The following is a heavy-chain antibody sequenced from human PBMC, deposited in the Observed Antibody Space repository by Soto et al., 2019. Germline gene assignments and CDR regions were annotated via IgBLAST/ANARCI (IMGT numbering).Heavy chain of an antibody. J-gene: IGHJ5*02. Sequence: GGSLRLSCAASGFTFSSYAMSWVRQAPGKGLEWVSAISGSGGSTYYADSVKGRFTISRDNSKNTLYLQMNSLGAEDTAVYYCAKAGGDTFGGVIAYNWFDPWGQGTLVTVSS. CDR2: ISGSGGST. CDR1: GFTFSSYA. V-gene: IGHV3-23*01. CDR3: AKAGGDTFGGVIAYNWFDP. D-gene: IGHD3-16*02.